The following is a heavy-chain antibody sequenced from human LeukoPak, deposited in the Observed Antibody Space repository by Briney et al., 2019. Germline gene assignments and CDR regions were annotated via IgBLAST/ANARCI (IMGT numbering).Heavy chain of an antibody. CDR3: AKDPSNNWGHLNAFDI. CDR1: GFTFSSYA. Sequence: GGSLRLSCAASGFTFSSYAMSWVRQAQGKGLEWVSAISGSGGSTYYADSVKGRFAISRDNSKNTLYLQMNSLRAEDTAVYYCAKDPSNNWGHLNAFDIWGQGTMVTVSS. J-gene: IGHJ3*02. CDR2: ISGSGGST. V-gene: IGHV3-23*01. D-gene: IGHD7-27*01.